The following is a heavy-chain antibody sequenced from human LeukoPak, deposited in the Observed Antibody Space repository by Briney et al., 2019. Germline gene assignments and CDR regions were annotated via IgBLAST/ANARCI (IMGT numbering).Heavy chain of an antibody. Sequence: GASVKVSCKAPGGTFSSYAISWVRQAPGQGLEWMGGIIPIFGTANYAQKFQGRVTITADESTSTAYMELSSLRSEDTAVYYCARSVRPYSSGWYRPVGYWGQGTLVTVSS. CDR3: ARSVRPYSSGWYRPVGY. CDR2: IIPIFGTA. D-gene: IGHD6-19*01. V-gene: IGHV1-69*13. J-gene: IGHJ4*02. CDR1: GGTFSSYA.